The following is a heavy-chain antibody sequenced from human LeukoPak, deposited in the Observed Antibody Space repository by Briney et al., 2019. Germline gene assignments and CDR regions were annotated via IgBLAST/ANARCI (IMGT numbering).Heavy chain of an antibody. J-gene: IGHJ4*02. Sequence: GGSLRLSCAASGFTFSSYAMHWVRQAPGKGLEWVAVISYDGSNKYYADSVKGRFTISRDNSKNTLYLQMNSLRAEDTAVYYCAREIRGPESFKDYYDSSGYLDYWGQGTLVTVSS. CDR1: GFTFSSYA. D-gene: IGHD3-22*01. CDR3: AREIRGPESFKDYYDSSGYLDY. CDR2: ISYDGSNK. V-gene: IGHV3-30-3*01.